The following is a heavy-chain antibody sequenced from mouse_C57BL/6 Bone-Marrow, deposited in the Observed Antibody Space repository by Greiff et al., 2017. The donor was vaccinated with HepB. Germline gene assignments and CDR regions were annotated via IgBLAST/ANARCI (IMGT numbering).Heavy chain of an antibody. CDR2: IDPENGDT. V-gene: IGHV14-4*01. D-gene: IGHD2-5*01. CDR1: GFNIKDDY. CDR3: TTAYSNYY. J-gene: IGHJ2*01. Sequence: EVQLQESGAELVRPGASVKLSCTASGFNIKDDYMHWVKQRPEQGLEWIGWIDPENGDTEYASKFQGKATITADTSSNTAYLQLSSLTSEDTAVYYCTTAYSNYYWGQGTTLTVSS.